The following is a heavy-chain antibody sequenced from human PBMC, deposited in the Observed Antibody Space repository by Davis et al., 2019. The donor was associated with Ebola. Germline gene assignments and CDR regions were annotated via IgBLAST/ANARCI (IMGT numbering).Heavy chain of an antibody. J-gene: IGHJ4*02. CDR3: ARASTVTPFDY. CDR2: INHSGST. CDR1: GGSFSGYY. D-gene: IGHD4-11*01. Sequence: SETLSLTCAVYGGSFSGYYWSWIRQPPGKGLEWIGEINHSGSTNYNPSLKSRVTISVDTSKNQFSLKLTSVTAADTAVYYCARASTVTPFDYWGQGTLVTVSS. V-gene: IGHV4-34*01.